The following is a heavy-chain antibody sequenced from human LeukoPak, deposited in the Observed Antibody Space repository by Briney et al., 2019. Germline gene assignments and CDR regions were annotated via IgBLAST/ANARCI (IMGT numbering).Heavy chain of an antibody. D-gene: IGHD2-2*01. CDR3: AREVPTVLLPTAMMGWFDP. V-gene: IGHV1-69*01. CDR2: IIPVFRTT. CDR1: GGTFNNYA. Sequence: SVKVSCKASGGTFNNYAITWVRQAPGQGLEWMGGIIPVFRTTNYAQKFQDRATITADESSTTAYMELSSLRSEDTAVYYCAREVPTVLLPTAMMGWFDPWGQGTLVTVSS. J-gene: IGHJ5*02.